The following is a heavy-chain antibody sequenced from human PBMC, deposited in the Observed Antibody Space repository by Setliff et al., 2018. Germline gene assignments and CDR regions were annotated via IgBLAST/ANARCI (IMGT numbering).Heavy chain of an antibody. CDR1: GFTFSSLW. CDR3: ARDVFDFRTGQAGP. D-gene: IGHD3-3*01. Sequence: QPGGSLRLSGSASGFTFSSLWMAWVRQAPGKGPEWVANINQGGSDQFYVESVKGRFTISRDNAKNSLYLQMNSLRVEDTAVYYCARDVFDFRTGQAGPWGQGTLVTVSS. CDR2: INQGGSDQ. V-gene: IGHV3-7*01. J-gene: IGHJ5*02.